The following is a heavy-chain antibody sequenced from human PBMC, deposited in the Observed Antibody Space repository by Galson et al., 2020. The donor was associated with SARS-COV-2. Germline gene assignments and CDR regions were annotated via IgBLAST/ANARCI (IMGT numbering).Heavy chain of an antibody. J-gene: IGHJ4*02. CDR2: ISYSGRT. D-gene: IGHD2-2*01. CDR3: ARRGYALADQ. V-gene: IGHV4-39*01. CDR1: GGSISSNGSF. Sequence: SETLSLTCTVYGGSISSNGSFWVRLRQPTGKGLEYIGTISYSGRTSYSPSLKTRVTISADTSKNPFSLKVNSVTAADTAVYYCARRGYALADQWGQGALVTVSS.